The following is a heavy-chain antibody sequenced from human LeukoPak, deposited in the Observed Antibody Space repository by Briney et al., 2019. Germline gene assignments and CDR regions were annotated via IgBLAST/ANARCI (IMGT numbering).Heavy chain of an antibody. CDR3: ARGLGISTKNYFDY. CDR1: GGSIGSYH. V-gene: IGHV4-59*12. Sequence: SETLSLTCSVSGGSIGSYHWSWIRQPPGKGLEWIGHVHYTWNTNYNPSLKSRVTISVDTSKIQFSLKLSSVTAADTAVYYCARGLGISTKNYFDYWGQGTLVTVSS. J-gene: IGHJ4*02. CDR2: VHYTWNT. D-gene: IGHD5/OR15-5a*01.